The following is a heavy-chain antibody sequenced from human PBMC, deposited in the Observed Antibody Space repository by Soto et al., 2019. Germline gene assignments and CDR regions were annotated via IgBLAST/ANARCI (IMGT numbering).Heavy chain of an antibody. CDR2: ISYDGSNK. J-gene: IGHJ6*03. Sequence: GGSLRLSCAASGFTFSSYGMHWVRQAPGKGLEWVAVISYDGSNKYYADSVKGRFTISRDNSKNTLYLQMNSLRAEDTAVYYCAKDPGDSSGWYDYYYYYMDVWGKGTTVTVSS. CDR1: GFTFSSYG. CDR3: AKDPGDSSGWYDYYYYYMDV. V-gene: IGHV3-30*18. D-gene: IGHD6-19*01.